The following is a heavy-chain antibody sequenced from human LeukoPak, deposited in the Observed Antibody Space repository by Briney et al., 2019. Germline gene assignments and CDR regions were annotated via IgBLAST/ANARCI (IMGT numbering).Heavy chain of an antibody. CDR1: GGTFSSYA. D-gene: IGHD3-22*01. V-gene: IGHV1-69*04. CDR2: IIPILGIA. J-gene: IGHJ6*02. Sequence: ASVKVSCKASGGTFSSYAISWVRQAPGQGLEWMGRIIPILGIANYAQKFQGRVTITADKSTSTAYMELSSLRSEDTAVYYCARDWAEYYDSSGYHYDYGMDVWGQGTTVTVSS. CDR3: ARDWAEYYDSSGYHYDYGMDV.